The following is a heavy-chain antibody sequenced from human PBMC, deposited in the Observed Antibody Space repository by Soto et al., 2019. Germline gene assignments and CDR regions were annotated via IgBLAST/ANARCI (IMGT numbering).Heavy chain of an antibody. J-gene: IGHJ4*02. Sequence: QVQLVQSGAEVKKPGASVKVSCKASGYTFTSYDINWVRQATGQGLEWMGWMNPNRGNTGYAQKFQGRVTMTRNTSISTAYMELSSLRSEDTAVYYCARGMYYDFWSGYPQPFDYWGQGTLVTVSS. CDR1: GYTFTSYD. CDR3: ARGMYYDFWSGYPQPFDY. D-gene: IGHD3-3*01. V-gene: IGHV1-8*01. CDR2: MNPNRGNT.